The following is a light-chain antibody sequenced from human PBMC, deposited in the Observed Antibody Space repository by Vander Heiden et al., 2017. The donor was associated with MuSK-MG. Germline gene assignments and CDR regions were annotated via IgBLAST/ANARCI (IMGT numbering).Light chain of an antibody. CDR2: DAS. CDR1: QSISSW. CDR3: QQYNSYSPWT. V-gene: IGKV1-5*01. J-gene: IGKJ1*01. Sequence: DIQMTQSPSTLSASVGDRVTITCRASQSISSWLAWYQQKPGKAPKLLIYDASSLESGVPSRCSGRGSGAEFTLTISSLHPDDFATYYCQQYNSYSPWTFGQGTKVEIK.